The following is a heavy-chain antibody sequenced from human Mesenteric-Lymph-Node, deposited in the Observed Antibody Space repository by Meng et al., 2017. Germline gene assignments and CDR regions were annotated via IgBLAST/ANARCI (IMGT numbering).Heavy chain of an antibody. J-gene: IGHJ4*02. V-gene: IGHV4-38-2*02. D-gene: IGHD4-17*01. CDR2: IYHSGST. CDR3: ARDSLYGDYDGDDY. CDR1: GYSISSGYY. Sequence: SETLSLTCAVSGYSISSGYYWGWIRQPPGKGLEWIGSIYHSGSTYYNPSLKSRVTISVDTSKNQFSLKLSSVTAADTAVYYCARDSLYGDYDGDDYWGQGTMVTVSS.